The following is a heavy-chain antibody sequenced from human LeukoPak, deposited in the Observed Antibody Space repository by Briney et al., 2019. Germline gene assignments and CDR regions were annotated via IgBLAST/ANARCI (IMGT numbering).Heavy chain of an antibody. CDR1: GFSFSTYA. CDR3: AKGIQRYCSSTSCYTYFDY. V-gene: IGHV3-30*01. Sequence: GGSLRLSCAASGFSFSTYAMHWVRQAPGKGLEWVAVFSYDGSNKYYADSVKGRFTISRDNSKNTLSLQMNSLRAEDTAVYYCAKGIQRYCSSTSCYTYFDYWGQGTLVTVPS. J-gene: IGHJ4*02. D-gene: IGHD2-2*02. CDR2: FSYDGSNK.